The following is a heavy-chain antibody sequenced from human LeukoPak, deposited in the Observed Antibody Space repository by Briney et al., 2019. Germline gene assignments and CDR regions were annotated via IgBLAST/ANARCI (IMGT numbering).Heavy chain of an antibody. CDR3: AKENTGAVRGVIMSY. D-gene: IGHD3-10*01. CDR2: IWYDGSNK. J-gene: IGHJ4*02. V-gene: IGHV3-33*06. CDR1: GFTSSSYG. Sequence: PGRSLRLSCAASGFTSSSYGMHWVRQAPGKGLEWVAVIWYDGSNKYYADSVKGRFTISRDNSKSTLYLQMNSLRAEDTAVYYCAKENTGAVRGVIMSYWGQGTLVTVSS.